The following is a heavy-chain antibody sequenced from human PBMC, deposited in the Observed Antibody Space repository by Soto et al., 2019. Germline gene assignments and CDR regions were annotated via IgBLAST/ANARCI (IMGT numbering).Heavy chain of an antibody. CDR2: INQDGSEK. D-gene: IGHD4-17*01. Sequence: EVQLVESGGGLVQPGGSLRLSCAASGFFFPTYWMSWVRQAPGKGLEWVADINQDGSEKYHVDSVKGRFTISRDNPKTSLYLQMNSLRAEDTAIYYCTRGGDYGGRQDAFDIWGQGTMVTVSS. V-gene: IGHV3-7*03. J-gene: IGHJ3*02. CDR1: GFFFPTYW. CDR3: TRGGDYGGRQDAFDI.